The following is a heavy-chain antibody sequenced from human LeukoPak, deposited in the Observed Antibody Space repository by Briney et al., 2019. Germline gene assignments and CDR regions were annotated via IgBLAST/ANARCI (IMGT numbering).Heavy chain of an antibody. D-gene: IGHD2-21*01. Sequence: ASVKVSCKASGGTFSSYAISWVRQAPGQGLEWMGGIIPIFGTANYAQKFQGRVTITTDESTSTAYMELSSLRSEDTAVYYCAREGTSAIAIKPLTSADAFDIWGQGTMVTVSS. CDR1: GGTFSSYA. V-gene: IGHV1-69*05. CDR2: IIPIFGTA. CDR3: AREGTSAIAIKPLTSADAFDI. J-gene: IGHJ3*02.